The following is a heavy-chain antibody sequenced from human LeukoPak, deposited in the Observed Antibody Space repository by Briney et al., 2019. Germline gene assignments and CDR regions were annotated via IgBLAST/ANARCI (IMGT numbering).Heavy chain of an antibody. Sequence: GGSLRLSCAASGFTFSSYSMNWVRQAPGKGLEWVSSISSSSSYIYYADSVKGRFTISRDNAKNSLYLQMNSLRAEDTAVYYCARVEDGYNGDAFDIWGQGTMVTVSS. V-gene: IGHV3-21*01. D-gene: IGHD5-24*01. CDR1: GFTFSSYS. CDR2: ISSSSSYI. CDR3: ARVEDGYNGDAFDI. J-gene: IGHJ3*02.